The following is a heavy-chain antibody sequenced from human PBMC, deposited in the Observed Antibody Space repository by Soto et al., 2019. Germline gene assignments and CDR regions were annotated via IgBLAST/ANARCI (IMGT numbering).Heavy chain of an antibody. Sequence: QVQLEQSGSEVKKSGSSVKVSCKASGYSFSSHAITWVRQAPGQGLEWMGGIIPVFGTPSYAQKFQGIVTISSDKSTNTSYLELRSLRSEDTAVYYCARGGALSTSWYWGDGLDSWGQGTQVTVSS. CDR2: IIPVFGTP. CDR3: ARGGALSTSWYWGDGLDS. CDR1: GYSFSSHA. J-gene: IGHJ4*02. D-gene: IGHD6-13*01. V-gene: IGHV1-69*06.